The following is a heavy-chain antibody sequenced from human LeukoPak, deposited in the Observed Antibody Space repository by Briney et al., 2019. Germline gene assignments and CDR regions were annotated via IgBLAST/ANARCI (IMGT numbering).Heavy chain of an antibody. Sequence: GGSLRLSCAASGFTFSSYSMNWVRQAPGKGLEWVSYISDNSRTIYYADSVKGRFTISRDNAKNSLYLLMNSLRAEDTAVYYCARDGYYYGSGTYSTWFDPWGQGTLVTVSS. J-gene: IGHJ5*02. D-gene: IGHD3-10*01. CDR2: ISDNSRTI. CDR1: GFTFSSYS. CDR3: ARDGYYYGSGTYSTWFDP. V-gene: IGHV3-48*04.